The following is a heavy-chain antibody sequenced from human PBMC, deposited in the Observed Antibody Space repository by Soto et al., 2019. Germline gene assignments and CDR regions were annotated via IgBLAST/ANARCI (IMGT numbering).Heavy chain of an antibody. CDR3: ARARSYCSSTSCWFDP. D-gene: IGHD2-2*01. J-gene: IGHJ5*02. CDR1: GYSFTSYW. CDR2: IYPGDSDT. V-gene: IGHV5-51*01. Sequence: GESLKISCKCSGYSFTSYWIGWVRQMPGKGLEWMGIIYPGDSDTRYSPSFQGQVTISADKSISTAYLQWSSLKASDTAMYYCARARSYCSSTSCWFDPWGQGTLVTVSS.